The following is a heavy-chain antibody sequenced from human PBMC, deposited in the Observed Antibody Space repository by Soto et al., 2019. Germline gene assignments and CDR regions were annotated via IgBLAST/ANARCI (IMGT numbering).Heavy chain of an antibody. CDR1: GFTFSSYA. J-gene: IGHJ6*02. V-gene: IGHV3-30-3*01. Sequence: GGSLRLSCAASGFTFSSYAMHWVRQAPGKGLEWVAVISYDGSNKYYADSVKGRFTISRDNSKNTLYLQMNSLRAEDTAAYYCARAKEMATWYYYGMDVWGQGTTVTVSS. CDR3: ARAKEMATWYYYGMDV. CDR2: ISYDGSNK. D-gene: IGHD5-12*01.